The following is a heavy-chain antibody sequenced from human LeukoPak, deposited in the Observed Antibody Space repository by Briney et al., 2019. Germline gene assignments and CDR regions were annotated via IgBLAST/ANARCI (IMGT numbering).Heavy chain of an antibody. CDR1: GGSISSSSYY. J-gene: IGHJ5*02. D-gene: IGHD3-10*01. V-gene: IGHV4-39*01. CDR3: ARHPPSLWWFGEKDWFDP. CDR2: IYYSGST. Sequence: PSETLPLTCTVSGGSISSSSYYWGWIRQPPGKGLEWIGSIYYSGSTYYNPSLKSRVTISVDTSKNQFSLKLSSVTAADTAVYYCARHPPSLWWFGEKDWFDPWGQGTLVTVSS.